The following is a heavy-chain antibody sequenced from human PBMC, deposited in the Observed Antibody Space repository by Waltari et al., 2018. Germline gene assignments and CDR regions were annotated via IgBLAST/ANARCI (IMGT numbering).Heavy chain of an antibody. V-gene: IGHV3-9*01. CDR1: GFTFSSYA. D-gene: IGHD6-13*01. J-gene: IGHJ3*02. Sequence: EVQLLESGGGLVQPGGSLRLSCAASGFTFSSYAMSWVRQAPGKGLEWVSGISWNSGSIGYADSVKGRFTISRDNAKNSLYLQMNSLRAEDTALYYCAKAYPSSWYDAFDIWGQGTMVTVSS. CDR3: AKAYPSSWYDAFDI. CDR2: ISWNSGSI.